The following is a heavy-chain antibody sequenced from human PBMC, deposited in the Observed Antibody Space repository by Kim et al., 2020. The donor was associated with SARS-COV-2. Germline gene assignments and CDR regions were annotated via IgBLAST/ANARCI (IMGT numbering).Heavy chain of an antibody. V-gene: IGHV3-23*01. D-gene: IGHD3-10*01. J-gene: IGHJ4*02. CDR3: AKPYYGSGSYGFDY. Sequence: EPVKGRFTHPRDNSKNTLYLQMNSLRAEETAVYYCAKPYYGSGSYGFDYWGQGTLVTVSS.